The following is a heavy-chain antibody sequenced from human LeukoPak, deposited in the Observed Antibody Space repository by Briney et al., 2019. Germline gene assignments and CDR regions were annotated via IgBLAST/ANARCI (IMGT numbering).Heavy chain of an antibody. D-gene: IGHD3-16*02. CDR1: GGSFSGYY. V-gene: IGHV4-34*01. J-gene: IGHJ3*02. CDR2: INHSGST. CDR3: ARGNDYVWGSYRYTPGDAFDI. Sequence: SETLSLTCAVYGGSFSGYYWSWIRQPLGKGLEWIGEINHSGSTNYNPSLKSRVTISVDTSKNQFSLKLSSVTAADTAVYYCARGNDYVWGSYRYTPGDAFDIWGQGTMVTVSS.